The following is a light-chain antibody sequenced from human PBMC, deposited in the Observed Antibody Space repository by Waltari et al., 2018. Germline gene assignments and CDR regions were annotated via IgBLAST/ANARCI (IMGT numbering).Light chain of an antibody. V-gene: IGKV1-9*01. Sequence: IQLTQSPSSLSASVGDRATITSRASQDVSSYLAWYQQKPGNAPTVLIYAASGWKSGVPARFRGSGSGTDFTHTISSLQPEDIATYYCQQVNSDPFTFGGGTKVEIK. CDR2: AAS. CDR1: QDVSSY. CDR3: QQVNSDPFT. J-gene: IGKJ4*01.